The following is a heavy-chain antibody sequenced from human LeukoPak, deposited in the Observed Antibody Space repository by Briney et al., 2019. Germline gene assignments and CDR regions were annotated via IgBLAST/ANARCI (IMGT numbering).Heavy chain of an antibody. CDR1: GGSISSSSYF. V-gene: IGHV4-39*01. CDR2: ISHSGST. Sequence: SETLSLTCTVFGGSISSSSYFWGWIRQPAGKGLEWIGSISHSGSTYYDPSLKSRITISVDTSKNQFSLKVRSVTAADTAVYYCARIVLPDNWFDPWGQGTLVTVSS. D-gene: IGHD3-16*02. J-gene: IGHJ5*02. CDR3: ARIVLPDNWFDP.